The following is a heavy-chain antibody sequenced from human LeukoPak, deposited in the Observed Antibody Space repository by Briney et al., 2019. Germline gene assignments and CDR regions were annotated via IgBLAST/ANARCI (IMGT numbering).Heavy chain of an antibody. CDR1: GGSCSGYY. J-gene: IGHJ4*02. CDR2: INHSGST. V-gene: IGHV4-34*01. D-gene: IGHD4-17*01. CDR3: ATDYGVSSFDY. Sequence: SETLSLXCAVYGGSCSGYYWSWIRRPPGKGLEWIGEINHSGSTNYNPSLKSRVTISVDTSKNQFSLKLSSVTAADTAVYYCATDYGVSSFDYWGQGTLVTVSS.